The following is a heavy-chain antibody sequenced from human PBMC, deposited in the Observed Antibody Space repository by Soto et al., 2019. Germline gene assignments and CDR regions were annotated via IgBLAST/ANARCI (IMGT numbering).Heavy chain of an antibody. V-gene: IGHV3-23*01. Sequence: EVQLLESGGGLVQPGGSLRLSCAASGFTFSTYAMTWVRQAPGKGLEWVSAISGSGTSTSYADSVKGRFTVSRDNXXNARDLEMDSLRDECTAVYYCAKWTGHMTMTMNDYWGQGTLVTVSS. CDR2: ISGSGTST. J-gene: IGHJ4*02. D-gene: IGHD3-22*01. CDR3: AKWTGHMTMTMNDY. CDR1: GFTFSTYA.